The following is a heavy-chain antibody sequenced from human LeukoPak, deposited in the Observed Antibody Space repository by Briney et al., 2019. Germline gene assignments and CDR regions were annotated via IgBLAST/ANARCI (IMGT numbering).Heavy chain of an antibody. D-gene: IGHD3-10*01. V-gene: IGHV4-59*08. J-gene: IGHJ5*02. Sequence: GSLRLSCAASGFTFSSYWMSWIRQPPGKGLKWIGYIFYSGNTYYNPSLKSRVPISVDTSKNRFSLKLNSVTAADTAVYYCARHYGPWGQGTLVTVSS. CDR3: ARHYGP. CDR1: GFTFSSYW. CDR2: IFYSGNT.